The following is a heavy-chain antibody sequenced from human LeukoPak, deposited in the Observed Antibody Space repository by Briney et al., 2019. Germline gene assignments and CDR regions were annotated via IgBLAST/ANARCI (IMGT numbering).Heavy chain of an antibody. CDR1: GGSISSYY. V-gene: IGHV4-4*09. CDR2: IYTSGST. CDR3: ARLSYYYDSSGRENWFDP. D-gene: IGHD3-22*01. J-gene: IGHJ5*02. Sequence: SETLSLTCTVSGGSISSYYWSWIRQPPGKGLEWIGYIYTSGSTNYNPSLKSRVTISVDTSKNQFSLKLSSVTAADTAVYYCARLSYYYDSSGRENWFDPWGQGTLVTVSS.